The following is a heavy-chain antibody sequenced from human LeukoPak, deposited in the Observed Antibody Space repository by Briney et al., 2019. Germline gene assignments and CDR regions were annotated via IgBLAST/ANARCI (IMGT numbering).Heavy chain of an antibody. D-gene: IGHD1-26*01. Sequence: GSLRLSCAASGFTFSDYYMSWIRQPPGKGLEWIGNVFHSGSTHYSPSLKSRVTISVDTSRKQFSLRLSAATAADTAVYYCARQRGGSWVNDYWGQGTLVTVSS. J-gene: IGHJ4*02. CDR1: GFTFSDYY. CDR2: VFHSGST. V-gene: IGHV4-34*12. CDR3: ARQRGGSWVNDY.